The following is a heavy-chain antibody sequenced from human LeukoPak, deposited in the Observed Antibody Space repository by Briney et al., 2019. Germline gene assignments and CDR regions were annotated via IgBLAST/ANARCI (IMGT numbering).Heavy chain of an antibody. Sequence: PGGSLRLSCAASGFTFSSYWMHWVRQAPGKGLVWVSRINSDGSSTSYADSVKGRFTISRDNAKNTLYLQMNSLRAEDTAVYYCARRAMGYCSSTSCSNYYYYYMDVWGKGTTVTISS. J-gene: IGHJ6*03. CDR1: GFTFSSYW. CDR3: ARRAMGYCSSTSCSNYYYYYMDV. D-gene: IGHD2-2*01. CDR2: INSDGSST. V-gene: IGHV3-74*01.